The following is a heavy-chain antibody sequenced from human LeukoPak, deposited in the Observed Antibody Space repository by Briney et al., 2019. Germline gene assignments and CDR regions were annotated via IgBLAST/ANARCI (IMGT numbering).Heavy chain of an antibody. CDR2: IKQDGSEK. V-gene: IGHV3-7*01. CDR3: AKDKGHRTVYWFDP. CDR1: GFTFSSYW. J-gene: IGHJ5*02. D-gene: IGHD1-14*01. Sequence: PGGSLRLSCAASGFTFSSYWMSWVRQAPGKGLEWVANIKQDGSEKYYVDSVKGRFTISRDNAKNSLYLQMNSLRAEDTAVYYCAKDKGHRTVYWFDPWGQGTLVTVSS.